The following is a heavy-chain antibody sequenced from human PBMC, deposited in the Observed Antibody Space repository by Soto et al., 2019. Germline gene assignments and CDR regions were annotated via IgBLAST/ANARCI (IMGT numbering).Heavy chain of an antibody. CDR2: IIPIFGTA. J-gene: IGHJ6*02. CDR1: GGTFSSYA. V-gene: IGHV1-69*13. CDR3: ARDIVVVPAAMTLPRRGYYYYGMDV. Sequence: GASVKVSCKASGGTFSSYAISWVRQAPGQGLEWMGGIIPIFGTANYAQKFQGRVTITADESTSTAYMELSSLRSEDTAVYYCARDIVVVPAAMTLPRRGYYYYGMDVWGQGTTVTSP. D-gene: IGHD2-2*01.